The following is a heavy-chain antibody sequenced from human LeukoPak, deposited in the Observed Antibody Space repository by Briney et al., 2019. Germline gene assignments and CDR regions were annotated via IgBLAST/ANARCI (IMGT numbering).Heavy chain of an antibody. Sequence: PGGSLRLSCAASGFTFSSYAMHWGRQAPGKGLEWVAVISYDGSNKYYADSVKGRFTISRDNSKNTLYLQMNNLTTGDTALYYCHIVGSAQKPDSWGQGTLVTVSS. V-gene: IGHV3-30*04. CDR3: HIVGSAQKPDS. CDR1: GFTFSSYA. CDR2: ISYDGSNK. D-gene: IGHD1-26*01. J-gene: IGHJ4*02.